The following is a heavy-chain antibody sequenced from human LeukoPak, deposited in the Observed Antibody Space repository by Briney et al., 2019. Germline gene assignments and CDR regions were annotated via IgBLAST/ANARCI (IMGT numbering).Heavy chain of an antibody. CDR1: GYTFTNYD. V-gene: IGHV1-8*01. Sequence: ASVKVSCKASGYTFTNYDINWVRQATGQGLEWMGWMNPNSGNTGYAQRFQGRVTMTRNTSISTAYMELSNLRSEDTAVYYCATKIPRTLYRWGQGTLVTVSS. J-gene: IGHJ5*02. CDR3: ATKIPRTLYR. CDR2: MNPNSGNT. D-gene: IGHD2-2*01.